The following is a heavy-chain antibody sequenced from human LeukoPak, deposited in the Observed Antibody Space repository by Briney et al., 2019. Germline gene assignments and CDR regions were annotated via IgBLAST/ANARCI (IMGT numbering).Heavy chain of an antibody. V-gene: IGHV1-3*01. J-gene: IGHJ2*01. Sequence: GASVKVSCKASGYTFTTYAMHWVRQAPGQRLEWMGWISAGNGNTKYSQKFQGRVTITRDTSAGTAYMELSSLRSEDTAVYYCARGRTDSLWYFDLWGPGTLVTVSS. CDR3: ARGRTDSLWYFDL. CDR1: GYTFTTYA. D-gene: IGHD5-18*01. CDR2: ISAGNGNT.